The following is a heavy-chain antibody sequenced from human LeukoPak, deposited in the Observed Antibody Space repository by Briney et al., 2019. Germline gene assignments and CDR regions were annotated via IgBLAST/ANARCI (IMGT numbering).Heavy chain of an antibody. J-gene: IGHJ4*02. Sequence: GGSLRLSCAASGFSFSSFWMSWVRQAPGKGLEWVANIKKDGSEKYYVDSVKGRFTISRDNTKNLLYLEMNSLRAEDTAVYYCAKRGNLGYFDYWGQGALVTVSS. CDR2: IKKDGSEK. V-gene: IGHV3-7*01. CDR1: GFSFSSFW. D-gene: IGHD3-16*01. CDR3: AKRGNLGYFDY.